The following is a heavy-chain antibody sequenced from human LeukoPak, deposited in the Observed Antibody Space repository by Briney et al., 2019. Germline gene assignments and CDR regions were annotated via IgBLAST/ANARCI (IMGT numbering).Heavy chain of an antibody. CDR2: INSDGSST. J-gene: IGHJ4*02. D-gene: IGHD3-22*01. CDR3: ASDYYYDSSGYSSYFDY. Sequence: GGSLRLSCAASGFTFSSYWMHWVRQAPGKGLAWVSRINSDGSSTSYADSVKGRFTISRDNAKNTLYLQMNSLRAEDTAVYYCASDYYYDSSGYSSYFDYWGQGTLVTVSS. V-gene: IGHV3-74*01. CDR1: GFTFSSYW.